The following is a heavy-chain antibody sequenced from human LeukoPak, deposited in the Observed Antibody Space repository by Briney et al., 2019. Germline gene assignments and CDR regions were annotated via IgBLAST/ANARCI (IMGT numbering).Heavy chain of an antibody. Sequence: GGSLRLSCAASGFTFSSYAMSWVRQAPGKGLEWVSAISGSGGSTYYADSVKGRFTISRDNSKNTLYLQMNSLRAEDTAVYYCAKFHCGGDCYPIDYWGQGTLVTVSS. J-gene: IGHJ4*02. CDR1: GFTFSSYA. V-gene: IGHV3-23*01. D-gene: IGHD2-21*02. CDR3: AKFHCGGDCYPIDY. CDR2: ISGSGGST.